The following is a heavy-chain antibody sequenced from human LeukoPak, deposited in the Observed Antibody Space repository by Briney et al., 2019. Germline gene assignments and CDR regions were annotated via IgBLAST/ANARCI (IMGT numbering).Heavy chain of an antibody. V-gene: IGHV3-21*01. Sequence: GGSLRLSCAASGFTFSSYAMNWVRQAPGKGLEWVSSISSSSSYIYYADSVKGRFTISRDNAKNSLYLQMNSLRAEDTAVYYCAKGGYSGYDSLGYWGQGTLVTVSS. D-gene: IGHD5-12*01. CDR3: AKGGYSGYDSLGY. CDR1: GFTFSSYA. CDR2: ISSSSSYI. J-gene: IGHJ4*02.